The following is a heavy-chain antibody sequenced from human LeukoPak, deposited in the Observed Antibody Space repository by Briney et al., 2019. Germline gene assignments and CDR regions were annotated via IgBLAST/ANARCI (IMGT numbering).Heavy chain of an antibody. V-gene: IGHV4-59*01. D-gene: IGHD3-9*01. CDR3: ARSGALTGYLY. CDR2: IYYSGNT. Sequence: SETLSLTCTASGGSISSYYWSWIRQPPGKGLEWIGYIYYSGNTNYNPSLKSRDTISVDTSKNQFSLKLSSVTAADTAVYYCARSGALTGYLYWGQGTLVTVSS. CDR1: GGSISSYY. J-gene: IGHJ4*02.